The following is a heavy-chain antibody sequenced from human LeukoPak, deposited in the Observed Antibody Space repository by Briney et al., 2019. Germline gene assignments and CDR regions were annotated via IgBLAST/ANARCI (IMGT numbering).Heavy chain of an antibody. CDR2: ISYDGSNK. CDR1: GFTFSSYA. V-gene: IGHV3-30*04. Sequence: GGSLRLSCAASGFTFSSYAMHWVRQAPGKGLEWVADISYDGSNKYYADSVKGRFTISRDNSKNTLYLQMNSLRAEDTAVYYCARERGLADAFDIWGQGTMVTVSS. D-gene: IGHD2-15*01. J-gene: IGHJ3*02. CDR3: ARERGLADAFDI.